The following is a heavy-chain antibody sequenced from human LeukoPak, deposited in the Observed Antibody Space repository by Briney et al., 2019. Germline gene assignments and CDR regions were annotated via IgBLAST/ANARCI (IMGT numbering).Heavy chain of an antibody. J-gene: IGHJ4*02. CDR1: GFTFSSYA. CDR3: ARGDRSGWGSFDY. CDR2: ISYDGSNK. D-gene: IGHD6-19*01. V-gene: IGHV3-30*04. Sequence: PGRSLRLSCAASGFTFSSYAMHWVRQAPGKGLEWVAVISYDGSNKYYADSVKGRFTISRDNSKNTLYLQMNSLRAEDTAVFYCARGDRSGWGSFDYWGQGTLVTVSS.